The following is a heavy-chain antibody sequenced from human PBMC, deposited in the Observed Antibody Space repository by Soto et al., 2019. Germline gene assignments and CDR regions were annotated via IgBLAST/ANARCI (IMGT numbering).Heavy chain of an antibody. J-gene: IGHJ3*01. D-gene: IGHD3-3*01. CDR1: GGTFSTYI. V-gene: IGHV1-69*08. Sequence: QVQLVQSGAEVRKPGSSVKVSCKAPGGTFSTYIISWVRQAPGQGLEWMGRIIPIPGITNYAQRFQGRVTVAAARSTSTAYMELTSLKSEDTAVYYCARDRITTRGDAFDLWGQGTMVTVSS. CDR2: IIPIPGIT. CDR3: ARDRITTRGDAFDL.